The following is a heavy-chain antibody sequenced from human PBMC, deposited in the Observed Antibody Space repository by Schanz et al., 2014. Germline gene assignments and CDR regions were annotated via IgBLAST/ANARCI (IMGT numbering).Heavy chain of an antibody. CDR1: GFTSSAYA. V-gene: IGHV3-23*01. Sequence: EVQLLESGGGLVQPGGSLRLSCAASGFTSSAYAMTWVRQIPGKGLEWVSAISASGGTTYYADSVKGRFTISRDNSKNTLYLQMNSLRAEDTAVYYCAKTPREYCNYDNCPNWFDSWGQGTLVTASS. CDR3: AKTPREYCNYDNCPNWFDS. J-gene: IGHJ5*01. D-gene: IGHD2-15*01. CDR2: ISASGGTT.